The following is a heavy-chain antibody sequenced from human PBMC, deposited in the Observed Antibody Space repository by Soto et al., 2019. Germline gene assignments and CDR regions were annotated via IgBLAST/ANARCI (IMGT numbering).Heavy chain of an antibody. CDR1: GFSVRSNY. V-gene: IGHV3-53*01. Sequence: GGSLRLSCAASGFSVRSNYMTWVRQAPGKGLEWVSVIYSGGNTFYADSVKGRFTISRDNSKNTLYLQMNSLRAEDTAVYYCARDLGRILDYWGQGTLVTVSS. CDR2: IYSGGNT. J-gene: IGHJ4*02. CDR3: ARDLGRILDY. D-gene: IGHD7-27*01.